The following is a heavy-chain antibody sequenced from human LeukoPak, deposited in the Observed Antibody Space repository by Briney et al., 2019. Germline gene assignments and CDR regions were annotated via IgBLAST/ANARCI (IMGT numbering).Heavy chain of an antibody. CDR1: GYTFTSYD. CDR2: MNPDSGNT. CDR3: VRDSFGGSSSLGQ. J-gene: IGHJ4*02. Sequence: ASVKVSCKASGYTFTSYDINWVRQAPGQGLEWMGWMNPDSGNTGCIQKFQGRVTMTRDTSINTAYMELSSLRSDDTAVYYCVRDSFGGSSSLGQWGQGTLVTVSS. D-gene: IGHD6-13*01. V-gene: IGHV1-8*01.